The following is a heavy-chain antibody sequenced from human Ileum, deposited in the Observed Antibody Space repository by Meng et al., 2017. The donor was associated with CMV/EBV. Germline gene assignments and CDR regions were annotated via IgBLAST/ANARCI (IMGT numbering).Heavy chain of an antibody. Sequence: RLRLRAPGPCRVNPSDNLSLSCTASGGPTTSRTSYWGWVRQPPGKGLEWIGSVYYSGHTYYNPSLKSRVTMSIDTAKNRFSLKLSSATAADTAVYYCARNVGFYSSQIAYWGQGALVTVSS. D-gene: IGHD3-3*01. J-gene: IGHJ4*02. CDR2: VYYSGHT. V-gene: IGHV4-39*06. CDR1: GGPTTSRTSY. CDR3: ARNVGFYSSQIAY.